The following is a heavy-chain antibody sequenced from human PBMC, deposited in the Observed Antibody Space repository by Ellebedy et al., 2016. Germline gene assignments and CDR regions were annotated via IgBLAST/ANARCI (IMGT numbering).Heavy chain of an antibody. CDR3: YYGHYSGS. CDR1: GFAFRNFF. D-gene: IGHD4-17*01. Sequence: GESLKISXVASGFAFRNFFMTWVRQAPGGGPEWVSTISGGGDITVSADSVKGRFTISRDNSRNTLYLQMNSLRAEDTAVYYCYYGHYSGSWGQGTLVTVSS. J-gene: IGHJ4*02. CDR2: ISGGGDIT. V-gene: IGHV3-23*01.